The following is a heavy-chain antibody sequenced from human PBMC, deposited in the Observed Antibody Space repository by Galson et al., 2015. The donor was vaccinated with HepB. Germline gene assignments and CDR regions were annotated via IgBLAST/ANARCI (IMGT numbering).Heavy chain of an antibody. J-gene: IGHJ3*02. Sequence: SVKVSCKASGYTFTSYDINWVRQATGQGLEWMGWMNPNSGNTGYAQKFQGRVTMTRNTSISTAYMELSSLRSEDTAVYYCARVEYSGSYYPYDAFDIWGQGTMVTVSS. D-gene: IGHD1-26*01. CDR3: ARVEYSGSYYPYDAFDI. V-gene: IGHV1-8*01. CDR1: GYTFTSYD. CDR2: MNPNSGNT.